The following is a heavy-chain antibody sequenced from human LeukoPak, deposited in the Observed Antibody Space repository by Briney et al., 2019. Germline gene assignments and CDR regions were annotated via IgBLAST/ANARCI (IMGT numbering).Heavy chain of an antibody. CDR2: IIPIFGTA. V-gene: IGHV1-69*05. Sequence: GASVKVSCKASGGTFSSYAIIWVRQAPGQGLEWMGGIIPIFGTANYAQKFQGRVTITTDESTSTAYMELSSLRSEDTAVYYCAREGIAAAGGYMDVWGKGTTVTVSS. D-gene: IGHD6-13*01. CDR3: AREGIAAAGGYMDV. CDR1: GGTFSSYA. J-gene: IGHJ6*03.